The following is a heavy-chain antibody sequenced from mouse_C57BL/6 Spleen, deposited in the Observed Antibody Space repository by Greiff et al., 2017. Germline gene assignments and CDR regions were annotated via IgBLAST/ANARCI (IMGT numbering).Heavy chain of an antibody. CDR3: ARQGDDYWYFDG. Sequence: EVKLVESGGGLVQPGESLKLSCESNEYEFPSHDMSWVRKTPVKRLELVAAINGDGGSTYYPDTMARRFIISRDNTKKTLYLQMSSLRSEDTALYYCARQGDDYWYFDGWGTGTTVTVSS. V-gene: IGHV5-2*01. CDR2: INGDGGST. CDR1: EYEFPSHD. J-gene: IGHJ1*03. D-gene: IGHD2-3*01.